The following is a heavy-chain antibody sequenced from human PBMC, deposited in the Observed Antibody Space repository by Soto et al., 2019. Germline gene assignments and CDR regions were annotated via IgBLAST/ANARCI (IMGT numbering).Heavy chain of an antibody. CDR3: AKGRGSSWTIDY. Sequence: EVELSESGGGLVQPEGSLRLSCAASGFNFRSYAMSWVRRAPGKGLEWDSAISGSGGTSYFADSVRGRLTISRDNSKNTLDPQLSSPRVADTAEYFCAKGRGSSWTIDYLGQGTLVTVSS. V-gene: IGHV3-23*01. J-gene: IGHJ4*02. CDR2: ISGSGGTS. D-gene: IGHD6-13*01. CDR1: GFNFRSYA.